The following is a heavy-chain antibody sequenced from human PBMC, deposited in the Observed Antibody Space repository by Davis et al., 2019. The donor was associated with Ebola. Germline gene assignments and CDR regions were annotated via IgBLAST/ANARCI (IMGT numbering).Heavy chain of an antibody. CDR3: ATGGDAFDI. CDR1: GYTFTYSLSGYY. V-gene: IGHV1-2*02. CDR2: INPNSGAT. J-gene: IGHJ3*02. Sequence: ASVKVSCKASGYTFTYSLSGYYIHWVRQAPGQGLEWMGWINPNSGATNYAEKFQGRVTMTRDTSISTAYMELSRLRSEDTAVYYCATGGDAFDIWGQGTMVTVSS.